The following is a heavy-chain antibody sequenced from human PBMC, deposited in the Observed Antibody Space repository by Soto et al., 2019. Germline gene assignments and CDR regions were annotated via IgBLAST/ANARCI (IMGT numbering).Heavy chain of an antibody. CDR3: ARAYDFWSGASSSWFDP. CDR2: INAGNGNT. V-gene: IGHV1-3*01. Sequence: ASVKVSCKASGYTFTSYAMHWVRQAPGQRLEWMGWINAGNGNTKYSQKFQGRVTITRDTSASTAYMELSSLRSEDTAVYYCARAYDFWSGASSSWFDPWGPGTLATVSS. CDR1: GYTFTSYA. J-gene: IGHJ5*02. D-gene: IGHD3-3*01.